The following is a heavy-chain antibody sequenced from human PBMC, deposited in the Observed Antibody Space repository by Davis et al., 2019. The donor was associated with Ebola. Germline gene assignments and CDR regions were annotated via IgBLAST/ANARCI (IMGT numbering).Heavy chain of an antibody. V-gene: IGHV3-74*01. D-gene: IGHD3-10*01. CDR2: ISSDESST. Sequence: HTGGSLRLSCAASGFTFSSFWMHWVRQAPGMGLVWVSRISSDESSTTYADSVKGRFTISRDNAKNTLYLQMNSLRAEDTAVYYCAKGTYGDYWGQGTLVTVSS. CDR3: AKGTYGDY. CDR1: GFTFSSFW. J-gene: IGHJ4*02.